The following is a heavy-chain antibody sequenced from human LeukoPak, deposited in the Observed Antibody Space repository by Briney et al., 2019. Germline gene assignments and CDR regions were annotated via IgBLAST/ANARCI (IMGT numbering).Heavy chain of an antibody. CDR2: LYNSGST. CDR1: GGSISTYY. D-gene: IGHD6-19*01. Sequence: PSETLSLTCTVSGGSISTYYWCWIRQPPGKGLEWIGCLYNSGSTNYNPSLKSRVTISVDTSKNQFSLKLRSVTAADTAVYYCARAPGYSSGWYEVWGQGTLVTVSS. CDR3: ARAPGYSSGWYEV. J-gene: IGHJ4*02. V-gene: IGHV4-59*13.